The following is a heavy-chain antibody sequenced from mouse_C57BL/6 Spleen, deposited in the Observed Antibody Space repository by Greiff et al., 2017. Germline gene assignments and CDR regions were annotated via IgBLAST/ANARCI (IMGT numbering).Heavy chain of an antibody. J-gene: IGHJ4*01. Sequence: VQLQQSGAELVRPGTSVKVSCKASGYAFTNYLIEWVKQRPGQGLEWIGVINPGSGGTNYNEKFKGKATLTADKSSSTAYMQLSSLTSEDSAVYFCARSTMVTTDAMDYWGQGTSVTVSS. CDR1: GYAFTNYL. V-gene: IGHV1-54*01. CDR3: ARSTMVTTDAMDY. CDR2: INPGSGGT. D-gene: IGHD2-2*01.